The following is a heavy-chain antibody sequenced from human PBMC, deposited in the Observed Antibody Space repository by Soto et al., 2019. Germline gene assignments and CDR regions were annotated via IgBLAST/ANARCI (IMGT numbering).Heavy chain of an antibody. CDR2: ISYDGSNK. D-gene: IGHD3-10*01. J-gene: IGHJ6*02. V-gene: IGHV3-30*18. CDR3: AKSRGSGNNGMDV. CDR1: GFTLSSYG. Sequence: QVQLVESGGGVVQPGRSLRLSCAASGFTLSSYGMHWVRQAPGRGLEWVAVISYDGSNKFYVDSVKSRFTISRDNSKNTLYLQMNSLRAEDTAVYYCAKSRGSGNNGMDVWGQGTTVTVSS.